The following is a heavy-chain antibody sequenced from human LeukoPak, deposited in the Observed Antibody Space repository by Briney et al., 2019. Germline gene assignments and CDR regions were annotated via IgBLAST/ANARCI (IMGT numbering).Heavy chain of an antibody. V-gene: IGHV3-23*01. CDR1: VFTFSSFA. CDR2: ISGSGGST. Sequence: GGCLRLSCAASVFTFSSFAMSCVRQAPGKGLEWVSGISGSGGSTYYADSVKGRFTISRDNSKNTVYVQMNSLRAEDTAVYYCANRPYSSSWFFDYWGQGTLVTVSS. J-gene: IGHJ4*02. CDR3: ANRPYSSSWFFDY. D-gene: IGHD6-13*01.